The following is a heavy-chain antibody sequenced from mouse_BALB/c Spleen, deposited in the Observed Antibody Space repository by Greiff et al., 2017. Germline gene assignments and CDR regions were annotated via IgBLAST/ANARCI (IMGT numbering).Heavy chain of an antibody. CDR1: GYTFSSYW. D-gene: IGHD3-1*01. Sequence: VQLQQSGAELMKPGASVKISCKATGYTFSSYWIEWVKQRPGHGLEWIGEILPGSGSTNYNEKFKGKATFTADTSSNTAYMQLSSLTSEDSAVYYCARRAGATYAMDYWGQGTSVTVSS. J-gene: IGHJ4*01. CDR2: ILPGSGST. V-gene: IGHV1-9*01. CDR3: ARRAGATYAMDY.